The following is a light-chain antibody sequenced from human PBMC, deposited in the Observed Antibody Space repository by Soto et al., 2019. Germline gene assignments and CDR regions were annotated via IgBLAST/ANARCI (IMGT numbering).Light chain of an antibody. CDR2: GAS. J-gene: IGKJ2*01. V-gene: IGKV3-15*01. CDR3: QHYYDTWYN. Sequence: EIVMTQSPATLSVSPGERAALSCRASQSIRTNLAWYQQKPGQAPRLLIYGASTRATGMPARFSGSGSGTEFTLTISSLQSEDFAVYYCQHYYDTWYNFGQGTKLAI. CDR1: QSIRTN.